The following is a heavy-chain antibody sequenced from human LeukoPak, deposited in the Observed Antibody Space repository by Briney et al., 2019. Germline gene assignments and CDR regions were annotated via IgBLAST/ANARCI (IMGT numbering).Heavy chain of an antibody. CDR2: IRAYNGNT. D-gene: IGHD5-18*01. CDR1: GYTFISYG. CDR3: ARGEYSYGGGDLYYFDY. J-gene: IGHJ4*02. Sequence: GASVKVSCKASGYTFISYGISWVRQAPGQGLEWMGWIRAYNGNTHYAQKLQGRGTMTTDTSTRTAYMELRSLRTDDTSVSYCARGEYSYGGGDLYYFDYWGQGTLVTVSS. V-gene: IGHV1-18*01.